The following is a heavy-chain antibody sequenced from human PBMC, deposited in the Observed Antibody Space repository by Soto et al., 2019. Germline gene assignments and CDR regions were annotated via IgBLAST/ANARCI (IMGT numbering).Heavy chain of an antibody. Sequence: ASVKVSCKASGYTFTSYGISWVRQAPGQGLEWMGWISAYNGNTNYAQKLQGRVTMTTDTSTSTAYMELRSLRSDDTAVYYCARDRPNYYDSSGYYFDYWGQGTLVTVSS. CDR1: GYTFTSYG. CDR2: ISAYNGNT. CDR3: ARDRPNYYDSSGYYFDY. J-gene: IGHJ4*02. D-gene: IGHD3-22*01. V-gene: IGHV1-18*01.